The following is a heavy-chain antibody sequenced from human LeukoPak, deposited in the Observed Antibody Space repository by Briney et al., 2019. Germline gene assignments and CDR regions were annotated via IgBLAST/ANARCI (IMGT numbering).Heavy chain of an antibody. CDR3: ARTPDYYDSSGYGYYYTMDV. CDR1: GGSISSSSHY. CDR2: ISYSGST. V-gene: IGHV4-39*01. Sequence: PSETLSLTCTVSGGSISSSSHYWGWIRQPPGKGLEWIGSISYSGSTYYNPSLKSRVTISVDTSKNQFSLKLSSVTAADTAVYYCARTPDYYDSSGYGYYYTMDVWSQGTTVTVSS. J-gene: IGHJ6*02. D-gene: IGHD3-22*01.